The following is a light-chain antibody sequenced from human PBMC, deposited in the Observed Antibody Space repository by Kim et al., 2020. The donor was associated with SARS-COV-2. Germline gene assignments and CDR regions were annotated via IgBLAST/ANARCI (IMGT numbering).Light chain of an antibody. V-gene: IGLV4-60*03. Sequence: QLVLTQSSSASASLGSSVKLTCTLSSGHSSYIIAWHQQQPGKAPRYLMKLEGSGSYNKGSGVPDRFSGSSSGADRYLTISNLQSEDEADYYCETWHSNTRVFGGGTQLTVL. CDR1: SGHSSYI. J-gene: IGLJ3*02. CDR3: ETWHSNTRV. CDR2: LEGSGSY.